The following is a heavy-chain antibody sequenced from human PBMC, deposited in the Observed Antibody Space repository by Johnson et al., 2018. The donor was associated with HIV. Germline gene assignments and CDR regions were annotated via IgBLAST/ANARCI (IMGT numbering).Heavy chain of an antibody. CDR1: GFTFSSYD. V-gene: IGHV3-13*01. J-gene: IGHJ3*02. CDR3: AREREFTMCDAFDI. D-gene: IGHD3-10*02. Sequence: MQLVESGGGLVQPGGSLRLSCAASGFTFSSYDMHWVRQATGKGLEWVSAIGTAGDTYYPGSVKGRFTISRENAKNSLYLQMNSLRAEDTAVYYCAREREFTMCDAFDIWGQGTMVTVSS. CDR2: IGTAGDT.